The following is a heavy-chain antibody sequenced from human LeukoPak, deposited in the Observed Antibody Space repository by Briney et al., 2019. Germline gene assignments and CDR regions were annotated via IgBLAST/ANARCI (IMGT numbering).Heavy chain of an antibody. CDR1: GFTFSDYY. Sequence: PGGSLRLSCAASGFTFSDYYMSWIRQAPGKGLEWVSYISSSTSTIYYADSVKGRFTISRDNAKNSLYLQMNSLRVGDTAVYYRVRASYSSGWYDDYWGQGTLVTVSS. CDR3: VRASYSSGWYDDY. CDR2: ISSSTSTI. D-gene: IGHD6-19*01. J-gene: IGHJ4*02. V-gene: IGHV3-11*04.